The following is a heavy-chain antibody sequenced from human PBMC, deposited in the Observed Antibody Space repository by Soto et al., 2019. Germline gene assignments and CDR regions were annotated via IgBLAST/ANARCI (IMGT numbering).Heavy chain of an antibody. D-gene: IGHD3-16*01. CDR1: GGSISSYY. V-gene: IGHV4-59*01. Sequence: QVQLQESGPGLVKPSETLSLTCTVSGGSISSYYWSWIRQPPGKGLEWIGYIYYSGTINYNPSLKIRVAISLDTSQNQFSLKLSSVTAADTAVYYCAKLGTGEYYYGLDVWGHGTTVTVSS. CDR2: IYYSGTI. CDR3: AKLGTGEYYYGLDV. J-gene: IGHJ6*02.